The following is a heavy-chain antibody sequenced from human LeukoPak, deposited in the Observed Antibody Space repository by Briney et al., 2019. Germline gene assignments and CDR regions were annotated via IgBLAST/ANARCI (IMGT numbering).Heavy chain of an antibody. CDR3: ARKGIQLWFS. CDR1: GYTFTAYY. D-gene: IGHD5-18*01. V-gene: IGHV1-2*06. CDR2: INPNSGGT. J-gene: IGHJ4*02. Sequence: ASVKVSCKASGYTFTAYYMHWVRQAPGQGLEWMGRINPNSGGTNYAQKFQGRVTMTRDTSISTAYMELIRLGSDDTAVYYCARKGIQLWFSWGQGTLVTVSS.